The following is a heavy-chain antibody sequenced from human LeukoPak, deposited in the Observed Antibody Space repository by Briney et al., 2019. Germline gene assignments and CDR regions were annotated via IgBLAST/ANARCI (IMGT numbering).Heavy chain of an antibody. Sequence: ASVRVSCKASGYTFTGYYMHWVRQAPGQGLEWMGWINPNSGGTNYAQKFQGRVTMTRDTSISTAYMELSRLRSDDTAVYYCARDTGTYYYDSSGYYARVYYFDYWGQGTLVTVSS. CDR2: INPNSGGT. D-gene: IGHD3-22*01. CDR1: GYTFTGYY. CDR3: ARDTGTYYYDSSGYYARVYYFDY. V-gene: IGHV1-2*02. J-gene: IGHJ4*02.